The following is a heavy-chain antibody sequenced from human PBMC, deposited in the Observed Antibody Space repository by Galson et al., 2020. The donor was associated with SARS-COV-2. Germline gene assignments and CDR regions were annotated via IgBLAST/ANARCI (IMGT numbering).Heavy chain of an antibody. CDR1: GFSLSNARMG. J-gene: IGHJ5*02. V-gene: IGHV2-26*01. CDR2: IFSNDKK. D-gene: IGHD6-13*01. Sequence: ESGPTLVKPTEPLTLTCTVSGFSLSNARMGVSWIRQPPGKALEWLAHIFSNDKKSYSTSLKSRLTISKDTSKSQVVLTMTNMDPVDTATYFCARIAYSSSWRPNWFDHWGQGALVTVSS. CDR3: ARIAYSSSWRPNWFDH.